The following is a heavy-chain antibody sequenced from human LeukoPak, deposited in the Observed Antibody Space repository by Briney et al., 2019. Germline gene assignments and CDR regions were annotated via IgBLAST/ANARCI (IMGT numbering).Heavy chain of an antibody. CDR2: INPSGGST. D-gene: IGHD7-27*01. CDR3: ARDPSPPWVHWVYFDY. CDR1: GYTFTSYY. V-gene: IGHV1-46*01. J-gene: IGHJ4*02. Sequence: ASVKVSCKASGYTFTSYYMHWVRQAPGQGLEWMGIINPSGGSTSYAQKFQGRVTMTRDTSTGTVYMELSSLRSEDTAVYYCARDPSPPWVHWVYFDYWGQGTLVTVSS.